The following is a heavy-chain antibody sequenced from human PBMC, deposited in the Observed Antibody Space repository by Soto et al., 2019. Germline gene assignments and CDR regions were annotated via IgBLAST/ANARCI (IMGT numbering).Heavy chain of an antibody. CDR3: AREGAAAGNGGSFDC. D-gene: IGHD6-13*01. J-gene: IGHJ4*01. V-gene: IGHV3-74*01. Sequence: EVQLVESGGGLVQPGGSLRLSCAASGFTFSSYWMHWVRQAPGKGLVWVSRINSDGSSTTYADSVKGRFTISRDNAKNTLVLQMSSLRAEDTAVYYCAREGAAAGNGGSFDCWGHGTLVTVSS. CDR2: INSDGSST. CDR1: GFTFSSYW.